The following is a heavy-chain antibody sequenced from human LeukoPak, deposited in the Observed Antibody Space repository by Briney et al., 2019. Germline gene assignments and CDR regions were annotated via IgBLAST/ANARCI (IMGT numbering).Heavy chain of an antibody. Sequence: ASVTVSCKASGYTFTSYAIHWVRQAPGQRLEWMGWINAGNGNTKYSQKFQGRVTITRDTSASTAYMELSSLRSEDTAVYYCARVQYSSGRGELDYWGQGTLVTVSS. D-gene: IGHD6-19*01. CDR1: GYTFTSYA. V-gene: IGHV1-3*01. CDR2: INAGNGNT. CDR3: ARVQYSSGRGELDY. J-gene: IGHJ4*02.